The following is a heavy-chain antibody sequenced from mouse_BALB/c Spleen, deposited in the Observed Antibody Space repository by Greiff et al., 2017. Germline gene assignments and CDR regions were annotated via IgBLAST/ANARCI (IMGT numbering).Heavy chain of an antibody. J-gene: IGHJ3*01. CDR3: AGKYYDSSGLAY. CDR2: INPNNGGT. CDR1: GYTFTEYS. Sequence: VQLQQPGPELVKPGASVKISCKTSGYTFTEYSMHWVKQSHGQSLEWIGDINPNNGGTSYNQKFKGKATLTVDKSSSTAYMELRSLTSEDSAVYYCAGKYYDSSGLAYWGQGTLVTVSA. D-gene: IGHD1-1*01. V-gene: IGHV1-26*01.